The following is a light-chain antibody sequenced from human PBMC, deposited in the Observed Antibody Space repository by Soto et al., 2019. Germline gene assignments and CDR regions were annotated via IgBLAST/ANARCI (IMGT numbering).Light chain of an antibody. V-gene: IGLV2-14*03. J-gene: IGLJ1*01. CDR3: SSYTTSNTRQIV. CDR1: SSDVGGYNY. CDR2: DVS. Sequence: QSALTQLASVSGSPGQSITISCTGTSSDVGGYNYVSWYQHHPGKAPKLIIYDVSNRPSGVSNRFSGSKSGNTASLTISGLQPEDEADYYCSSYTTSNTRQIVFGTGTEVTVL.